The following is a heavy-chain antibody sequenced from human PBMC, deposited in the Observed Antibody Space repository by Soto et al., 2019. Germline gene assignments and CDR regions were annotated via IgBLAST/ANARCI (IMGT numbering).Heavy chain of an antibody. CDR2: INHSGST. D-gene: IGHD3-3*01. CDR1: GGSFSGYY. J-gene: IGHJ4*02. Sequence: KASETLSLTCAVYGGSFSGYYWSWIRQPPGKGLEWIGEINHSGSTNYNPSLKSRVTISVDTSKNQFSLKLSSVTAADTAVYYCARGVLRFLEWWGQGTQVTVSS. CDR3: ARGVLRFLEW. V-gene: IGHV4-34*01.